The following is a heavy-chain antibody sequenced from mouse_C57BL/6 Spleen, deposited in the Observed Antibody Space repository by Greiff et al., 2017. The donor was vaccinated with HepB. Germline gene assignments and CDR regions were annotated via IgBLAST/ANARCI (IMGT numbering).Heavy chain of an antibody. CDR3: ARSKDYGIPWFAY. Sequence: QVQLQQPGAELVKPGASVKLSCKASGYTFTSYWMHWVKQRPGRGLEWIGRFDPNSGGTKYNEKFKSKATLTVDKPSSTAYMQLSSLTSEDSAVYYCARSKDYGIPWFAYWGQGTLVTVSA. CDR1: GYTFTSYW. CDR2: FDPNSGGT. D-gene: IGHD2-1*01. V-gene: IGHV1-72*01. J-gene: IGHJ3*01.